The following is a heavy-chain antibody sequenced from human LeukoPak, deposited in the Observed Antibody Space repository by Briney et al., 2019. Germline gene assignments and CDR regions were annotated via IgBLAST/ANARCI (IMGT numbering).Heavy chain of an antibody. V-gene: IGHV3-23*01. J-gene: IGHJ6*02. Sequence: GGSLRLSCAASGFTFSSYAMSWVRQAPGKGLEWVSAISGSGGSTYYADSVKGRFTISRDNSKNTLYLQMNSLRAEDTAVYYCAKSRMVRGKVGMDVWGQGTTVTVSS. CDR2: ISGSGGST. CDR1: GFTFSSYA. CDR3: AKSRMVRGKVGMDV. D-gene: IGHD3-10*01.